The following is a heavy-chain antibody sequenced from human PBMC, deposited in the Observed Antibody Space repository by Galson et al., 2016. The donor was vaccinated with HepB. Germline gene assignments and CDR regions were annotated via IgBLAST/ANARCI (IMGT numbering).Heavy chain of an antibody. J-gene: IGHJ4*02. CDR2: ISGYNGNT. CDR3: ARDRYVVFGLGLLHGPFDY. CDR1: GYKFRTYG. V-gene: IGHV1-18*01. D-gene: IGHD3-10*02. Sequence: SGYKFRTYGISWVRQAPGHGLEWVGWISGYNGNTKYAQNFQDRVTMTTDTSTDTVHMELRSLRSDDTAMYYCARDRYVVFGLGLLHGPFDYWGQGTLVTFSA.